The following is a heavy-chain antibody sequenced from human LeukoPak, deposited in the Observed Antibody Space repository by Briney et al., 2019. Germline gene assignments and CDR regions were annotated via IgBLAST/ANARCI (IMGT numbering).Heavy chain of an antibody. J-gene: IGHJ6*03. CDR1: GFTFTSYG. Sequence: GGSLRRSCAASGFTFTSYGMHWVRQAPGKGLEWVAVIWYDGSNKYYADSVKGRFTISRDNSKNTLYLQMNSLRAEDTAVYCCAKEDGLPYYYMDVWGKGTTVTVSS. CDR2: IWYDGSNK. CDR3: AKEDGLPYYYMDV. D-gene: IGHD3/OR15-3a*01. V-gene: IGHV3-30*02.